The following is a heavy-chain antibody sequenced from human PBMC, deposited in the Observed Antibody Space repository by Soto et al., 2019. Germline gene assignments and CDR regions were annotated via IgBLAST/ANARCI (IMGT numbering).Heavy chain of an antibody. J-gene: IGHJ6*02. CDR3: ARGQNSGFNHYHYYGMDV. V-gene: IGHV1-46*01. CDR1: GYTFTSYY. CDR2: INPSGGST. Sequence: ASVKVSCKASGYTFTSYYMHWVRQAPGQGLEWMGIINPSGGSTSYAQKFQGRVTMTRDTSTSTVYMELSSLRSEDTTVYYCARGQNSGFNHYHYYGMDVWGQGTTVTVSS. D-gene: IGHD6-25*01.